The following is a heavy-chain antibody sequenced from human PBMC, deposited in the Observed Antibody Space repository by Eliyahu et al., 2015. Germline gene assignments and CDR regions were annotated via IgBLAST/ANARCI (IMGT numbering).Heavy chain of an antibody. J-gene: IGHJ4*02. D-gene: IGHD1-26*01. CDR1: GYTFTSYG. CDR2: ISAYNGNT. Sequence: QFQLVQSGAEVKKPGASVKVSCKASGYTFTSYGISWVRQAPGQGLEWMGWISAYNGNTNYAQKLQGRVTMTTDTSTSTAYMELRSLRSDDTAVYYCAISAYSGSYYAPSAYWGQGTLVTVSS. V-gene: IGHV1-18*01. CDR3: AISAYSGSYYAPSAY.